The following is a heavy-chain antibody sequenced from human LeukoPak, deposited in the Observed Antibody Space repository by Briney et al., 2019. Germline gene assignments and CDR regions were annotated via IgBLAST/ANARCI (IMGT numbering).Heavy chain of an antibody. V-gene: IGHV4-39*07. J-gene: IGHJ5*02. CDR2: IYYSGST. CDR3: ARAPNTVTTGGWFDP. CDR1: GGSISSSSYY. D-gene: IGHD4-17*01. Sequence: SETLSLTCSVSGGSISSSSYYWGWIRQPPGKGLEWIGSIYYSGSTYYNPSLKSRVTISVDTSKNQFSLKLSSVTAADTAVYYCARAPNTVTTGGWFDPWGQGTLVTVSS.